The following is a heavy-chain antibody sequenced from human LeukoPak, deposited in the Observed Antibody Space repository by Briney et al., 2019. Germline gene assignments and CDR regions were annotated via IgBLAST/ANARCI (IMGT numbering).Heavy chain of an antibody. CDR1: GFTFSSYA. CDR2: INPNSGGT. D-gene: IGHD6-19*01. Sequence: ASVKVSCKCSGFTFSSYAITWVRQAPGQGLEWMGWINPNSGGTNYAQKFQGRVTITRDTSISTAYMELSRLRSDDTAVYYCAAILSSGWYEYNWFDPWGQGTLVTVSS. J-gene: IGHJ5*02. CDR3: AAILSSGWYEYNWFDP. V-gene: IGHV1-2*02.